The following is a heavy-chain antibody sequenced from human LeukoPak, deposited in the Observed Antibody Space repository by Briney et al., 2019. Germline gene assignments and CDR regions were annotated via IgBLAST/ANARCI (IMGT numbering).Heavy chain of an antibody. Sequence: SETLSLTCTVSGGSISSYYWSWIRQPPGKGLEWIGYIYYSGSTNYNPSLKSRVTISVDTSKNQFSLKLSSVTAADTAVYYCARIRVTMVRGVSMDYYYYMDVWGKGTTVTISS. V-gene: IGHV4-59*12. CDR2: IYYSGST. CDR3: ARIRVTMVRGVSMDYYYYMDV. D-gene: IGHD3-10*01. J-gene: IGHJ6*03. CDR1: GGSISSYY.